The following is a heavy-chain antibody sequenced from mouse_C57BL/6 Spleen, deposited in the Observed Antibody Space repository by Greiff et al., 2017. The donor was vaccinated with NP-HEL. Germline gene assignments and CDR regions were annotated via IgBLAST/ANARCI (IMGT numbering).Heavy chain of an antibody. CDR2: INPSTGGT. CDR3: ARKVTGSYFDY. Sequence: VQLKQSGPELVKPGASVKISCKASGYSFTGYYMNWVKQSPEKSLEWIGEINPSTGGTTYNQKFKAKATLTVDKSSSTAYMQLKSLTSEDSAVYYCARKVTGSYFDYWGQGTTLTVSS. V-gene: IGHV1-42*01. D-gene: IGHD4-1*01. CDR1: GYSFTGYY. J-gene: IGHJ2*01.